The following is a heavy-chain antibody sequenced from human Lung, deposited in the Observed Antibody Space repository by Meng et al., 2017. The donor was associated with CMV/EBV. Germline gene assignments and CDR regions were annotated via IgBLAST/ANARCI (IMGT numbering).Heavy chain of an antibody. CDR1: GGTFSGYY. Sequence: LXXAVYGGTFSGYYWTWIRQPPGKGLEWIGEVNHRGSTNYNPSLKSRGTISADTAKNQFSLMLSSVTAADTAVYYCSRDPISLEVYRGFDPWGQETLVTVSS. CDR3: SRDPISLEVYRGFDP. CDR2: VNHRGST. J-gene: IGHJ5*02. D-gene: IGHD5/OR15-5a*01. V-gene: IGHV4-34*01.